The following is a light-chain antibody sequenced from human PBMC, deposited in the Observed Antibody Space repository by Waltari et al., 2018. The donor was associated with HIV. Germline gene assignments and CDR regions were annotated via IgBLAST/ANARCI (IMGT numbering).Light chain of an antibody. CDR2: DVI. CDR1: SSDVGGYNY. CDR3: SSYTSSSTPYV. J-gene: IGLJ1*01. Sequence: QSALTQPASVSGSPTQSITIPCTGTSSDVGGYNYVSWYQQHPGKSPRLIIYDVITRPSVLSDRFLVSKSGNTAARSISGLQAEDEADYYCSSYTSSSTPYVFGTGTKVTGL. V-gene: IGLV2-14*03.